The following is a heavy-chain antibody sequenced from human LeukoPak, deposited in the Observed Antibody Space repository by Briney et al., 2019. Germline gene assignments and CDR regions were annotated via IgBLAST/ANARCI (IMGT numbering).Heavy chain of an antibody. V-gene: IGHV4-39*01. Sequence: PSETLSLTCTVSGGSISSSSYYWGWIRQPPGKGLEWIGSIYYSGSTYYNPSLKSRVTISVDTSTNQFSLKLSSVTAADTAVYYCARLYDSSGYGYYFDYWGQGTLVTVSS. CDR1: GGSISSSSYY. D-gene: IGHD3-22*01. CDR3: ARLYDSSGYGYYFDY. J-gene: IGHJ4*02. CDR2: IYYSGST.